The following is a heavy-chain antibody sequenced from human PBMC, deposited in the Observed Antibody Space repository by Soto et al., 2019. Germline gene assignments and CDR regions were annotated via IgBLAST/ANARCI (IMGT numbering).Heavy chain of an antibody. V-gene: IGHV4-30-4*01. CDR2: IYYSGST. D-gene: IGHD1-1*01. J-gene: IGHJ4*02. Sequence: PSETLSLTCTVSGGSISSGDYYWSWIRQPPGKGLECIGYIYYSGSTYYNPSLKSRVTISVDTSKNQFSLKLSSVTAADTAVYYCASYHGSPYYFDYWGQGTLVTVSS. CDR1: GGSISSGDYY. CDR3: ASYHGSPYYFDY.